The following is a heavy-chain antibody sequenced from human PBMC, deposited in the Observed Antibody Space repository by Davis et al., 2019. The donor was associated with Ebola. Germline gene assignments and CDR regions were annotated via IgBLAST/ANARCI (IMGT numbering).Heavy chain of an antibody. CDR2: ISSSSYYI. J-gene: IGHJ4*02. V-gene: IGHV3-21*01. CDR1: GFTFSSYS. Sequence: GGSLRLSCAASGFTFSSYSMNWVRQAPGKGLEWVSSISSSSYYIYYADSLKCRFTISRDNAKNSLYLQMNSLRAEDTAVYYCARGVQLWYNFDYWGQGTLVTVSS. CDR3: ARGVQLWYNFDY. D-gene: IGHD5-18*01.